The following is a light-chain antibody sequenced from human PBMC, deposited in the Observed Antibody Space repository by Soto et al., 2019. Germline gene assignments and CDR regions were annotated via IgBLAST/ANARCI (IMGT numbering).Light chain of an antibody. CDR3: CSYTTSNTRQIV. CDR1: SSDVGGYNY. J-gene: IGLJ1*01. Sequence: ALTQPASVSGSPGQSITISCTGTSSDVGGYNYVSWYQQHPGKAPKFMIYDVSNRPSGVSNRFSGSKSGNTASLTISGLQAEDEADYYCCSYTTSNTRQIVFGTGTKSPS. V-gene: IGLV2-14*01. CDR2: DVS.